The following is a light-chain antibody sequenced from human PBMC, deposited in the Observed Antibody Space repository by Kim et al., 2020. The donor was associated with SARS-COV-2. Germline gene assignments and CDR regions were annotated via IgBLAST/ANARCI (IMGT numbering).Light chain of an antibody. J-gene: IGKJ1*01. CDR1: QSITSW. Sequence: AFVGDRVTITCRDRQSITSWLAWYQQKPGKAPKLLIYEASSLESGVPSGFSGSGSGTEFTLTISSLQPDDFATYYCQQYNTYPWTFGQGTKVDIK. V-gene: IGKV1-5*01. CDR3: QQYNTYPWT. CDR2: EAS.